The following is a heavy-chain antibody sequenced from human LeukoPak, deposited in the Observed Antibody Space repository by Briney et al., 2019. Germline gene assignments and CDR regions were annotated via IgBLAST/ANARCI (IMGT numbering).Heavy chain of an antibody. CDR3: AKASGYCSSTTSCYLYFDY. Sequence: GGSLRLSCAASGFTFSNAWMSWVRQAPGKGLEWVSGINNSGGSTYYADSVKGRFTISRDNSKNTLYLQMNSLRDEDTAVYYCAKASGYCSSTTSCYLYFDYWGQGTLVTVSS. V-gene: IGHV3-23*01. CDR2: INNSGGST. CDR1: GFTFSNAW. D-gene: IGHD2-2*01. J-gene: IGHJ4*02.